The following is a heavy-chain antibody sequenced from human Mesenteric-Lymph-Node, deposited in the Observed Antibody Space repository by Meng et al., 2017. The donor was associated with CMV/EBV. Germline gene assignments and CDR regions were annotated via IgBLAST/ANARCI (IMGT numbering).Heavy chain of an antibody. CDR3: ARADYFAGGQIDY. J-gene: IGHJ4*02. Sequence: SETLSLTCTVSGGSVNVVSYYWTWIRQPPGKGLEWIGYVYHSGSINYNPSLESRLTMSLDTSKNQFSLQLTSATAADTAVYYCARADYFAGGQIDYWGQGTLVTVSS. CDR1: GGSVNVVSYY. D-gene: IGHD3-9*01. CDR2: VYHSGSI. V-gene: IGHV4-61*01.